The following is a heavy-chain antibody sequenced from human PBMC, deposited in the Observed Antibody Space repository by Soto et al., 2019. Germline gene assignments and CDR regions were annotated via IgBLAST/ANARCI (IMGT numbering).Heavy chain of an antibody. D-gene: IGHD3-16*01. CDR1: GGSISSSSYY. CDR3: ARVGVLGGAFDV. J-gene: IGHJ3*01. Sequence: SETLSLTCTVSGGSISSSSYYWGWIRQPPGKGLEWIGSIYYSGSTYYNPSLKSRITINPDTSKNQFSLQLNSVTPEDSAVYYCARVGVLGGAFDVWGQGTMVTVSS. CDR2: IYYSGST. V-gene: IGHV4-39*01.